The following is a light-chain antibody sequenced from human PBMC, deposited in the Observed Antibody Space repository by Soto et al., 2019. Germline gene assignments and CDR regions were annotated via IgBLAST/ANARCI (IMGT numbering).Light chain of an antibody. J-gene: IGKJ2*01. CDR2: WAS. V-gene: IGKV4-1*01. CDR3: QQYYDTPYT. Sequence: DIVMTQSPDSLAVSLGERATINCKSSQSVLYSSNNKNYLAWYQQKPGQPPKLLIYWASTRESGVPDRFGGSGSGTDFTLTISSLQAEDVAVYYCQQYYDTPYTFGQGTKVEIK. CDR1: QSVLYSSNNKNY.